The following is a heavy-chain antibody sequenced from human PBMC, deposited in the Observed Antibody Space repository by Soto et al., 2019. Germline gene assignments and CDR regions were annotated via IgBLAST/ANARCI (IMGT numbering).Heavy chain of an antibody. CDR1: GYSFTSYW. J-gene: IGHJ3*02. D-gene: IGHD2-2*01. CDR2: IYPGDSDT. Sequence: GESLKISCKGSGYSFTSYWIGWVRQMPGKGLEWMGIIYPGDSDTRYSPSFQGQVTISADKSISTAYLQWSSLKASDTAMYYCARQGDIVVVPAARNDAFDIWGQGTMVTVSS. CDR3: ARQGDIVVVPAARNDAFDI. V-gene: IGHV5-51*01.